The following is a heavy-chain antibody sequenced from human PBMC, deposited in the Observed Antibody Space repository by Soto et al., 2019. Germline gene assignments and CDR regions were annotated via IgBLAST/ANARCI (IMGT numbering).Heavy chain of an antibody. Sequence: GGSLRLSCAASGFTFRNHAMHWVRQAPGKGLECVAVISYDGGNKFYRDYVKGRFTISRDNSKNTLYLQINSLRYEDTAVYYCARGDREDIAVVIGVRPGEYGVDVWGQGTTVTAP. V-gene: IGHV3-30-3*01. CDR1: GFTFRNHA. J-gene: IGHJ6*02. CDR3: ARGDREDIAVVIGVRPGEYGVDV. CDR2: ISYDGGNK. D-gene: IGHD2-15*01.